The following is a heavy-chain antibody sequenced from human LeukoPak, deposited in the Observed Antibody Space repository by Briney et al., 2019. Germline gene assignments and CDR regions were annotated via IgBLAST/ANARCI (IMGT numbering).Heavy chain of an antibody. J-gene: IGHJ4*02. V-gene: IGHV3-64D*06. Sequence: GGSLRLSCSASGFTFSSYAMHWVRQAPGKGLEYVSSISSNGGSTYYADSVKGRFTISRDNSKNTLYLQMSSLRAEDTAVYYCVKGIVATISDFDYWGQGTLVTVSS. CDR2: ISSNGGST. CDR3: VKGIVATISDFDY. CDR1: GFTFSSYA. D-gene: IGHD5-12*01.